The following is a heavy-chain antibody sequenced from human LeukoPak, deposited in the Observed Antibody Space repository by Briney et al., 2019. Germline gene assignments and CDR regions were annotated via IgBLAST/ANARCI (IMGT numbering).Heavy chain of an antibody. CDR1: GYTFSSYW. CDR3: TTQYNYYAFDI. V-gene: IGHV3-23*01. J-gene: IGHJ3*02. Sequence: GESLKISCQASGYTFSSYWIGWVRQMPRKGLEWVSTIGSSGDDSYYADSVKGRFTISRDNSKNMLSLQTNSLRAEDTAVYYCTTQYNYYAFDIWGQGTAVTVSS. CDR2: IGSSGDDS. D-gene: IGHD1-20*01.